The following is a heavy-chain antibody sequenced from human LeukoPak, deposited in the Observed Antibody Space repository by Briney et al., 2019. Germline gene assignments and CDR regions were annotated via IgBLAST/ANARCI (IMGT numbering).Heavy chain of an antibody. CDR2: IYTSGST. D-gene: IGHD1-14*01. Sequence: SETLSLTCTVSGGSISSYYWSWIRQPAGKGLEWIGRIYTSGSTNYNPSLKSRVTMSVDTSKNQFSLKLSSVTAADTAVYYCARGGFDNRNSHDAFDIWGQGTMVTVSS. CDR3: ARGGFDNRNSHDAFDI. J-gene: IGHJ3*02. V-gene: IGHV4-4*07. CDR1: GGSISSYY.